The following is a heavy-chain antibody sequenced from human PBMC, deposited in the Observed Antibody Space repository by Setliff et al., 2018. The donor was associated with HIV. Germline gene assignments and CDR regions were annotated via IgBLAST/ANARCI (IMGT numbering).Heavy chain of an antibody. V-gene: IGHV3-11*04. D-gene: IGHD2-2*01. Sequence: GGSLRLSCEASGFRVTDTYMAWVRQAPGKGLDWVSVISESGYSADSVKGRFTISRDNAKSSLYLQMNSLRAEDTALYYCAKDIIPAGLFHDLWGQGTLVTVSS. CDR2: ISESG. J-gene: IGHJ5*02. CDR1: GFRVTDTY. CDR3: AKDIIPAGLFHDL.